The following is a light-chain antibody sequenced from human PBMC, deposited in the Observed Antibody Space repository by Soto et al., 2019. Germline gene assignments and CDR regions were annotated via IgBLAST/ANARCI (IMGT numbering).Light chain of an antibody. V-gene: IGKV1-39*01. CDR3: QRSYSTLSIT. Sequence: DIQMTQSPSSLSASVGDRVTITCRASESIARHLNWYQQKQGKAPKLLIYAAFSLQHGVPSSIRGGGSGTDFPLTISNLQPEDFATYYCQRSYSTLSITFGQGTRLEIK. J-gene: IGKJ5*01. CDR2: AAF. CDR1: ESIARH.